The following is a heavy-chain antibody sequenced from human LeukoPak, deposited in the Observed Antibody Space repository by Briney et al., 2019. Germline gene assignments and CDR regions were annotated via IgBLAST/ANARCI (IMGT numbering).Heavy chain of an antibody. CDR1: GFTFSSYS. CDR2: ISSSGSTI. J-gene: IGHJ4*02. Sequence: PGGSLRLSCAASGFTFSSYSMNWVRQAPGKGLEWVSYISSSGSTIYYADSVKGRFTISRDNAKNSLYLQMNSLRAEDTAVYYCARTAKTYYYGSGSSYYFDYWGQGTLVTVSS. D-gene: IGHD3-10*01. CDR3: ARTAKTYYYGSGSSYYFDY. V-gene: IGHV3-48*04.